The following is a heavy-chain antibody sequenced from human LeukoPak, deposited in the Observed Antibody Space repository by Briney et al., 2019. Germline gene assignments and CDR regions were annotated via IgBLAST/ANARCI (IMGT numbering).Heavy chain of an antibody. CDR2: IYTSGST. V-gene: IGHV4-4*07. J-gene: IGHJ5*02. D-gene: IGHD3-10*01. CDR1: GGSISSYY. Sequence: SETLSLTCTVSGGSISSYYWSWIRQPAGKGLEWIGRIYTSGSTNYNPSLKSRVTMSVDTSKNQFSLKLSSVTAADTAVYYCARHQGTSYYYGSGSYLGGNWFDPWGQGTLVTVSS. CDR3: ARHQGTSYYYGSGSYLGGNWFDP.